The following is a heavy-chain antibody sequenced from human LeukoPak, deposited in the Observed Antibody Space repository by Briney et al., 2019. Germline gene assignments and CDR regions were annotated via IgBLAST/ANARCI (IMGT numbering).Heavy chain of an antibody. D-gene: IGHD4-23*01. Sequence: SETLSLTCTVSGGSISGYYWSWIRQPPGKGLEWIGYIYTSGSTNYNPSLKSRVTISVDTSKNQLSLTLSSVTAADPAVYYCARTPVVNTWFDPWDQGTLVTAPS. CDR2: IYTSGST. CDR1: GGSISGYY. J-gene: IGHJ5*02. V-gene: IGHV4-4*09. CDR3: ARTPVVNTWFDP.